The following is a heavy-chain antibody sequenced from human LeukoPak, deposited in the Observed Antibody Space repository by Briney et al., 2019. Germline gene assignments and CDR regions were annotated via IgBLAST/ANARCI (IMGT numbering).Heavy chain of an antibody. CDR2: ISWNSGSV. J-gene: IGHJ5*01. Sequence: RPGGSLRLSCAASGFTFDNYAMPWVRQAPGKGLEWVSTISWNSGSVSYADSVRGRFTISRDNAKNSLYLQMNSLRADDTALYYCAKDGGGSGSYYRYNWFDSWGQGTLVTVSS. V-gene: IGHV3-9*01. CDR3: AKDGGGSGSYYRYNWFDS. CDR1: GFTFDNYA. D-gene: IGHD1-26*01.